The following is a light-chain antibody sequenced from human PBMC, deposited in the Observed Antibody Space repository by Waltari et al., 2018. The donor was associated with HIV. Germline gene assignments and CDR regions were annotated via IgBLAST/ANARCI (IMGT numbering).Light chain of an antibody. J-gene: IGLJ3*02. CDR2: EVI. Sequence: QSALTQPASVSVSPGQSITISCTGSSSDVGSYKLVSWYQQHPGKAPKLMIYEVINRPSGVSNRFSGSKSGNTASLTISGLQAEDEADYYCCSYAGSSNWVFGGGTKLTVL. V-gene: IGLV2-23*02. CDR1: SSDVGSYKL. CDR3: CSYAGSSNWV.